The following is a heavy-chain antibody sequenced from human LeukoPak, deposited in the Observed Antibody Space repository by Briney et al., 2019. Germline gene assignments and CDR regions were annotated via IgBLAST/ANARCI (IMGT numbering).Heavy chain of an antibody. Sequence: SETLSLTCTVSGYSISSGYYWGWIRQPPGKGLEWIGSIYHSGSTYYNPSLKSRVTISVDTSKNQFSLKLSSVTAADTAVYYCARDERMITFGGVIVIPFDYWGQGTLVTVSS. V-gene: IGHV4-38-2*02. J-gene: IGHJ4*02. D-gene: IGHD3-16*02. CDR3: ARDERMITFGGVIVIPFDY. CDR1: GYSISSGYY. CDR2: IYHSGST.